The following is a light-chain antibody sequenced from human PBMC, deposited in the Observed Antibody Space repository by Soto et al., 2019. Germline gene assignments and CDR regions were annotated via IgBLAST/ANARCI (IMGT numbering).Light chain of an antibody. CDR1: SSDVGGYNY. CDR2: DVS. J-gene: IGLJ2*01. V-gene: IGLV2-14*01. CDR3: GLYTSSSTSVA. Sequence: QSVXTQPASVSGSPGQSITVSCPGTSSDVGGYNYVSWYQQHPGKGPKLMIYDVSNRPSGLSNRFSGSKSGNTASLTISGLQAEDEADYYCGLYTSSSTSVAFGGGTKVTVL.